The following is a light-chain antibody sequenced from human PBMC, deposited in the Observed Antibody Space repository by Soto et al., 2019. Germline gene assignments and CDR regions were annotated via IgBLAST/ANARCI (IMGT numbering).Light chain of an antibody. Sequence: SYELTQPPSVSVAPGKTVRITCGGNNIGSKSVHWYQQKPGQAPVLVIYYDSDRPSGIPERFSGSNSGNTATLTISRVEAGDEADYYCQVWDSSSDVVFGGGTQLTVL. CDR2: YDS. J-gene: IGLJ2*01. V-gene: IGLV3-21*04. CDR1: NIGSKS. CDR3: QVWDSSSDVV.